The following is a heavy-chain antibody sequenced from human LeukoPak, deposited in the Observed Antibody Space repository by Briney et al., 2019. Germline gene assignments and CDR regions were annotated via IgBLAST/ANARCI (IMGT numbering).Heavy chain of an antibody. CDR2: ISSSGSTI. CDR1: GFIFSDYY. V-gene: IGHV3-11*04. Sequence: PGGSLRLSCATSGFIFSDYYMSWIRQAPGKGLEWVSYISSSGSTIYYADSVKGRFTISRDNSKNTLYLQMNSLRAEDTAVYYCARDPRYYYGSGPNDYWGQGTLVTVSS. CDR3: ARDPRYYYGSGPNDY. J-gene: IGHJ4*02. D-gene: IGHD3-10*01.